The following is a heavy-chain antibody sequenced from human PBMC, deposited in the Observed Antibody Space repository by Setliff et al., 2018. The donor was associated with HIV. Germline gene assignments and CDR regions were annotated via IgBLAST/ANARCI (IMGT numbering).Heavy chain of an antibody. V-gene: IGHV1-69-2*01. J-gene: IGHJ3*01. CDR2: IDPDGQT. CDR3: APARYYDGSAYFDS. D-gene: IGHD3-22*01. CDR1: AYIFTDYY. Sequence: GASVKVSCKASAYIFTDYYIHWVQQAPGKGLEWMGHIDPDGQTKYAEKFRGRVIINADTARDTAYLELNNLRSEDTAVYYCAPARYYDGSAYFDSWGQGPMVTVSS.